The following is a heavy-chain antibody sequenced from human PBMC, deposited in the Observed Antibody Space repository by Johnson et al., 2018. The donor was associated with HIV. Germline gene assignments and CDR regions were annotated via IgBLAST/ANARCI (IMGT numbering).Heavy chain of an antibody. CDR2: IWYDGSNK. D-gene: IGHD6-13*01. J-gene: IGHJ3*02. CDR1: GFSFSRYG. Sequence: QVQLVESGGGLVKPGGSLRLSCAASGFSFSRYGMHWVRQAPGKGLEWVAVIWYDGSNKYHADSVKGRFTISRDNSKNTLHLQMNSLRAEDTAVYYCAKCIWGSSLIDAFDIWGQGTMVTVSS. V-gene: IGHV3-33*06. CDR3: AKCIWGSSLIDAFDI.